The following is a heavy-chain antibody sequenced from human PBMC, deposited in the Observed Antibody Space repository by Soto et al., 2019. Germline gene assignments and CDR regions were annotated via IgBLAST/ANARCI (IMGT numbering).Heavy chain of an antibody. CDR2: IIPILGIA. J-gene: IGHJ4*02. Sequence: QVQLVQSGAEVKKPGSSVKVSCKASGGTFSSYTISWVRQAPGQGLEWMGRIIPILGIAHYAQKFQGRVTXXAXKXXSTAYMELSSLRSEDTAVYYCARAEEIAVAGTCHYWGQGTLVTVSS. CDR1: GGTFSSYT. CDR3: ARAEEIAVAGTCHY. D-gene: IGHD6-19*01. V-gene: IGHV1-69*02.